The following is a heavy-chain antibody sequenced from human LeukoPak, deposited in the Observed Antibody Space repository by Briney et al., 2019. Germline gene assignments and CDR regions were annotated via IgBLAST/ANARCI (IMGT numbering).Heavy chain of an antibody. J-gene: IGHJ4*02. CDR1: GGSISSGGYY. CDR2: IHYSGST. V-gene: IGHV4-31*03. D-gene: IGHD3-22*01. Sequence: SQTLSLTCTVSGGSISSGGYYWSWIRQHPGKGLEWIGYIHYSGSTYYNPSLKSRVTISVDTSKNQFSLKLSSVTAADTAVYYCARAPPDNSSGYPSIDYWGQGTLVTVSS. CDR3: ARAPPDNSSGYPSIDY.